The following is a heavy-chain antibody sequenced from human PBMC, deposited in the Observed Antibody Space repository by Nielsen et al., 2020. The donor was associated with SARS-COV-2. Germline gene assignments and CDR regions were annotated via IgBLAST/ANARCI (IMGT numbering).Heavy chain of an antibody. J-gene: IGHJ4*02. Sequence: GSLRLSCSVSGGSISTSSHYWGWIRQPPGKGLEWIGSIYYSGSTEYNPSLKSRVTISIDASRSQFSLKVSSVTAADTGVYYCARLRDDGYYFDTGPYDYWGQGTPVNVSS. CDR1: GGSISTSSHY. V-gene: IGHV4-39*01. D-gene: IGHD2/OR15-2a*01. CDR2: IYYSGST. CDR3: ARLRDDGYYFDTGPYDY.